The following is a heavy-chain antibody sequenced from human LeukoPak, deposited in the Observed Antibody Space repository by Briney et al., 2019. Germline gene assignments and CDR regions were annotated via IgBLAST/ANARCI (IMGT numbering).Heavy chain of an antibody. D-gene: IGHD5-12*01. Sequence: GGSLRLSCAASGFTFSGSAMHWVRQASGKGLEWVGRIRSKANSYATAYGASVKGRFTISRDDSKNTAYLQMNSLKTEDTAVYYCTRHVPNSGYANFDYWGQGTLVTVSS. CDR3: TRHVPNSGYANFDY. CDR2: IRSKANSYAT. J-gene: IGHJ4*02. V-gene: IGHV3-73*01. CDR1: GFTFSGSA.